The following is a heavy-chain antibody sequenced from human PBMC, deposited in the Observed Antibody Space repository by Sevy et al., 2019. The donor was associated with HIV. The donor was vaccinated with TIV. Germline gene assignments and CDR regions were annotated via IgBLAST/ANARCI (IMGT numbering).Heavy chain of an antibody. Sequence: GGSLRLSCAASGFTFSSAWMSWVRQAPGKGLEWVGRIQSKTDGGTTDYAASVKGRFTISRDDSVNTLYLQMNSLTTDDTAGYYCTTDTSTGYFDWLLDFDYWGQGTLVTVSS. CDR3: TTDTSTGYFDWLLDFDY. D-gene: IGHD3-9*01. CDR2: IQSKTDGGTT. CDR1: GFTFSSAW. J-gene: IGHJ4*02. V-gene: IGHV3-15*01.